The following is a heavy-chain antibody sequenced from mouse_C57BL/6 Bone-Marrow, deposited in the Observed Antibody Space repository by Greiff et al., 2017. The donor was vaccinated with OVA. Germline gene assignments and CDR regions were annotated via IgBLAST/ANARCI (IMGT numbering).Heavy chain of an antibody. CDR2: INPYNGGT. D-gene: IGHD4-1*02. CDR3: AGSGLPTGSRYYDMGY. Sequence: EVQLQQSGPVLVKPGASVKMSCKASGYTFTDYYMNWVKQSHGKSLEWIGVINPYNGGTSYNQKFKGKATLTVDKSSSTAYMELNSLTSEDSAVYYCAGSGLPTGSRYYDMGYWGQGPSVTVST. CDR1: GYTFTDYY. V-gene: IGHV1-19*01. J-gene: IGHJ4*01.